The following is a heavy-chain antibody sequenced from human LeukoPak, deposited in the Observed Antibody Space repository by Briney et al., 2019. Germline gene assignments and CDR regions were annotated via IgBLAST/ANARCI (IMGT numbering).Heavy chain of an antibody. J-gene: IGHJ4*02. Sequence: PGGSLRLSCAASGFTFSSYSMNWVRQAPGKGLEWVSSISSSSSYIYYADSVKGRFTIPRDNAKNSLYLQMNSLRAEDTAVYYCASSGGDSLWFDRNHDYWGQGTLVTVSS. V-gene: IGHV3-21*01. CDR3: ASSGGDSLWFDRNHDY. CDR2: ISSSSSYI. D-gene: IGHD3-10*01. CDR1: GFTFSSYS.